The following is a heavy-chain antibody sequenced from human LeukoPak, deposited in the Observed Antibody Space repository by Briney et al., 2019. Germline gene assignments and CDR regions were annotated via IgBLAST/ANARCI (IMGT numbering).Heavy chain of an antibody. CDR1: GYNFISYH. D-gene: IGHD2-15*01. V-gene: IGHV1-46*01. CDR2: INPRDANT. CDR3: SRELSGGYFDF. J-gene: IGHJ4*02. Sequence: ASVTVSCTASGYNFISYHMHWVRQAPGQGLGWMGMINPRDANTYYAQKFQGRVTMTRDTATSTVYMELSSLRSEDTAMYYCSRELSGGYFDFWGQGSLVTVSS.